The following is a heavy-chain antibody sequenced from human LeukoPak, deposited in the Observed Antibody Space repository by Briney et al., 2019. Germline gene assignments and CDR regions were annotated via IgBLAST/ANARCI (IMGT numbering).Heavy chain of an antibody. CDR1: GWSFNDYY. CDR3: ARGQVPAARGYNWFDP. J-gene: IGHJ5*02. V-gene: IGHV4-34*01. D-gene: IGHD2-2*01. Sequence: PSETLSLTCAVYGWSFNDYYWNWIRQPPGKGLEWIGGINARGDTNFSPSLKSRVTISVDTSKSQFSLRLTSMIAADTAVYYCARGQVPAARGYNWFDPWGQGTLVTVSS. CDR2: INARGDT.